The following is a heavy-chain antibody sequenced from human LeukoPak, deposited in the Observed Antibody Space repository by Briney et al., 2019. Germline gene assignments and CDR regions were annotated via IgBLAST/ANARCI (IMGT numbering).Heavy chain of an antibody. V-gene: IGHV4-34*01. J-gene: IGHJ4*02. D-gene: IGHD4-17*01. Sequence: SETLSLTCGVSGVSFDDYYWSWVRQTPGKGLEWLGEINHSGYTNDSPSLKSRVTLSIDTSRKQFSLNLRSVTVADAGIYYCTRMTTGHDYWGQGTLVTVSS. CDR1: GVSFDDYY. CDR3: TRMTTGHDY. CDR2: INHSGYT.